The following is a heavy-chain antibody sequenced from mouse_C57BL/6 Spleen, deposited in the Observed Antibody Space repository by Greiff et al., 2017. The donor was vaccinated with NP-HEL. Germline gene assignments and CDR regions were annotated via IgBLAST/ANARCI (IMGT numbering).Heavy chain of an antibody. Sequence: VQLQQSGPGLVQPSQSLSITCTVSGFSLTSYGVHWVRQSPGKGLEWLGVIWRGGSTDYNAAFMSRLSITKDNSKSQVFFKMNSLQADDTAIYYCAKKRGGLRGAMDYWGQGTSVTVSS. V-gene: IGHV2-5*01. CDR2: IWRGGST. CDR1: GFSLTSYG. CDR3: AKKRGGLRGAMDY. J-gene: IGHJ4*01.